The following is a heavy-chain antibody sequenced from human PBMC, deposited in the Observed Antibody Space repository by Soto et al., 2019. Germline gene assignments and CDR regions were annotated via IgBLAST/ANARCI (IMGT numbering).Heavy chain of an antibody. J-gene: IGHJ4*02. Sequence: QVQLQESGPGLVKPSQTLSLTCTVSGGSISSGDYYWTWSRQPPGKGLEYIGYISYSGITYYNPSLHSRLTISEGTSKNQFPLKLTSVTAADTAVYYGAGDQGKTLRWGYWGQGTLVPVSS. CDR1: GGSISSGDYY. D-gene: IGHD3-16*01. V-gene: IGHV4-30-4*01. CDR2: ISYSGIT. CDR3: AGDQGKTLRWGY.